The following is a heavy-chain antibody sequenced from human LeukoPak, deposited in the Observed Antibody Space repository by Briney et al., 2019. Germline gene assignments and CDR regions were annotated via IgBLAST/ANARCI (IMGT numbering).Heavy chain of an antibody. CDR2: INPNNGGT. CDR1: GYTFTGYY. Sequence: ASVKVSCKASGYTFTGYYMHWVRQAPGQGLEWMGWINPNNGGTNTQKFQGRVTMTRDTSINTAYMELSSLRSDDTAVYYCARGRDSRGYDSGPGDYWGQGTLVTVSS. V-gene: IGHV1-2*02. J-gene: IGHJ4*02. CDR3: ARGRDSRGYDSGPGDY. D-gene: IGHD3-22*01.